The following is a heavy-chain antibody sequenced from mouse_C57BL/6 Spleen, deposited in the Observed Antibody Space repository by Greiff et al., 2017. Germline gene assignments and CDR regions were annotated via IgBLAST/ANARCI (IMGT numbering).Heavy chain of an antibody. CDR1: GYAFTNYL. D-gene: IGHD1-1*01. CDR3: ARNGYYYGSSYGV. J-gene: IGHJ1*03. CDR2: INPGSGGT. V-gene: IGHV1-54*01. Sequence: QVQLQQSGAELVRPGTSVKVSCKASGYAFTNYLIEWVKQRPGQGLEWIGVINPGSGGTNYNEKFKGKATLTADKSSSTAYMQLSSLTSEDSAVYFCARNGYYYGSSYGVWGTGTTVTVSS.